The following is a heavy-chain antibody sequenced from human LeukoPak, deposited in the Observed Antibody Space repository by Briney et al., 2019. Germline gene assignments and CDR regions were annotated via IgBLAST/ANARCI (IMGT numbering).Heavy chain of an antibody. CDR3: ARGTGNAFDI. Sequence: SETLSLTCTVSGGSIRSGSYDWSWIRQPAGKGLDWIGRVYTSGSTNYKPSLKSRVTISVDTSKNQFSLKLSSVTAADTAVYYCARGTGNAFDIWGQGTMVTFS. D-gene: IGHD1-14*01. V-gene: IGHV4-61*02. J-gene: IGHJ3*02. CDR2: VYTSGST. CDR1: GGSIRSGSYD.